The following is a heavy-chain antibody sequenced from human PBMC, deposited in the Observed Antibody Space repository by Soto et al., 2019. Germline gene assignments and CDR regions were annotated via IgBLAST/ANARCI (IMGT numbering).Heavy chain of an antibody. V-gene: IGHV3-7*01. CDR3: AREYYDYIWGSYRRDDAFDI. CDR1: GFTFSSYW. Sequence: GGSLGLSCAASGFTFSSYWMSWVRQAPGKGLEWVANIKQEGSEKYYLDSGKGRFTISRDNAKNSLYLQMNSLRAEDTAVYYCAREYYDYIWGSYRRDDAFDIWGQGTMVTVSS. J-gene: IGHJ3*02. D-gene: IGHD3-16*02. CDR2: IKQEGSEK.